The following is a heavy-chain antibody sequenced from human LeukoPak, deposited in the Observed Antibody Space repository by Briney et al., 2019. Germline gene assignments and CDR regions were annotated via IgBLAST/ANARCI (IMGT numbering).Heavy chain of an antibody. Sequence: GGSLRLSCAASGFTFSTYWMNWYRQAPGKGLEWVGNINQDASEVNYVDSVRGRFTISRDNAKNSLHLQMNSLRAEDTAVYYCSTDRDNSDWQKRFDSWGQGTLVTVSS. V-gene: IGHV3-7*01. CDR3: STDRDNSDWQKRFDS. J-gene: IGHJ4*02. CDR1: GFTFSTYW. D-gene: IGHD2-21*02. CDR2: INQDASEV.